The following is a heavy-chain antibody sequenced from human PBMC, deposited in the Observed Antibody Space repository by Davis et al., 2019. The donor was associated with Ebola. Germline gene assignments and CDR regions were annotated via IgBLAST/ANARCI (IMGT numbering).Heavy chain of an antibody. V-gene: IGHV4-4*07. CDR2: MYISGST. Sequence: GSLRLSCTVSGGSINTYYWNWVRQSAGKELEWIGRMYISGSTNYNPSLKSRVTMSVDTSKNQFSLKMRFVTVADTAVYYCARETIFGVDPYYGLDLWGKGTTVTVSS. J-gene: IGHJ6*04. D-gene: IGHD3-3*01. CDR1: GGSINTYY. CDR3: ARETIFGVDPYYGLDL.